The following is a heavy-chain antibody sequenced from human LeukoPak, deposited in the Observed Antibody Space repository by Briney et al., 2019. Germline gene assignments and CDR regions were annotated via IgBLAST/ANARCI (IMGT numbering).Heavy chain of an antibody. CDR1: GFPFTKAR. J-gene: IGHJ4*02. CDR2: IKSRPDGGTT. V-gene: IGHV3-15*01. CDR3: ITVYDSVAN. D-gene: IGHD5-12*01. Sequence: GGALRVSCAAPGFPFTKARMDWGRPGPGKGREWVGRIKSRPDGGTTDYAAPVKGRFTISRDDSKNTLYLHMNSLKTEDTAVYYCITVYDSVANWGQGTLVTVSS.